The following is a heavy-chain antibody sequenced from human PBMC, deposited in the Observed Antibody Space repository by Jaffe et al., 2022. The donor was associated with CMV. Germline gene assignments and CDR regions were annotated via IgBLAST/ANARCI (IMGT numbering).Heavy chain of an antibody. J-gene: IGHJ6*02. D-gene: IGHD3-10*01. Sequence: EVLLVESGGGLVKPGGSLRLSCAASGFTFSSYSMNWVRQAPGKGLEWVSSIVSSSTYIYYADSVKGRFTISRDNAKNSLYLQMNSLRAEDTAVYYCARSPLLWFGPMDVWGQGTTVTVSS. CDR2: IVSSSTYI. CDR1: GFTFSSYS. V-gene: IGHV3-21*02. CDR3: ARSPLLWFGPMDV.